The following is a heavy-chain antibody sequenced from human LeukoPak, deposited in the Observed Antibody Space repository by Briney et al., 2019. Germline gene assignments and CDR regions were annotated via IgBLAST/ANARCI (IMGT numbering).Heavy chain of an antibody. CDR1: GFTVSSNY. V-gene: IGHV3-53*04. Sequence: SGGSLRLSCAASGFTVSSNYMSWVRQAPGKGLEWVSVIYSGGSTYYADSVKGRFTISRHNSKNTLYLQMNSLRAEDTAVYYCAREGYYDSSGYRTMDGMDVWGQGTTVTVSS. J-gene: IGHJ6*02. D-gene: IGHD3-22*01. CDR3: AREGYYDSSGYRTMDGMDV. CDR2: IYSGGST.